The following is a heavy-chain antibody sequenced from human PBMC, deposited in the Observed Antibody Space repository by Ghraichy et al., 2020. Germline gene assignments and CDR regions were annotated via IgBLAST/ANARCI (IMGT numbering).Heavy chain of an antibody. J-gene: IGHJ4*02. CDR2: TYYRSKWYN. V-gene: IGHV6-1*01. D-gene: IGHD1-26*01. CDR3: ARTGGSYYYHDY. CDR1: GDRVSSNTEA. Sequence: SQTLSLTCAISGDRVSSNTEAWYWIRQSSSSGLVWLGRTYYRSKWYNNYAVSVKSRITINPDTSKNQFSLQLNSVTPEDTAVYYCARTGGSYYYHDYWVQVTLATIST.